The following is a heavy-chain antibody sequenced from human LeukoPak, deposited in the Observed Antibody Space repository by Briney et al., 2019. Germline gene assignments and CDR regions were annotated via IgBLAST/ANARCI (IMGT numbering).Heavy chain of an antibody. V-gene: IGHV3-7*04. J-gene: IGHJ4*02. CDR3: ARSTYGGYDYFDY. CDR2: IKQDGSEK. CDR1: GFTFSNYW. Sequence: GGSLRLSCAASGFTFSNYWMTWVRQAPGKGLEWVANIKQDGSEKYYVDSVKGRFTISRDNAKNSLYLQMNSLRAEDTAVHYCARSTYGGYDYFDYWGQGTLVTVSS. D-gene: IGHD5-12*01.